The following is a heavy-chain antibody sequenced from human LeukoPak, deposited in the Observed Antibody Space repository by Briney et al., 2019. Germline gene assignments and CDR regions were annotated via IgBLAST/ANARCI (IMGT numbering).Heavy chain of an antibody. J-gene: IGHJ6*03. V-gene: IGHV3-21*01. Sequence: EGSLRLSCAASGFTFSSYSMNWVRQAPGKGLEWVSSISSSSSYIYYADSVKGRFTISRDNAKNSLYLQMNSLRAEDTAVYYCASSPNSYGYYYYMDVWGKGTTVTISS. CDR1: GFTFSSYS. CDR2: ISSSSSYI. D-gene: IGHD5-18*01. CDR3: ASSPNSYGYYYYMDV.